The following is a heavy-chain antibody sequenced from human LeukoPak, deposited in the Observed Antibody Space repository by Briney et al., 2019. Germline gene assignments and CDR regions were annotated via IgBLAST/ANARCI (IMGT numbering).Heavy chain of an antibody. Sequence: GASVKVSCKASGYTFTSYAMNWVRQAPGQGLEWMGWINTNTGNPTYAQGFTGRFVFSLDTSVSTAYLQISSLKAEDTAVYYCARGGGSYANDAFDIWGQGTMVTVSS. J-gene: IGHJ3*02. D-gene: IGHD1-26*01. CDR2: INTNTGNP. V-gene: IGHV7-4-1*02. CDR1: GYTFTSYA. CDR3: ARGGGSYANDAFDI.